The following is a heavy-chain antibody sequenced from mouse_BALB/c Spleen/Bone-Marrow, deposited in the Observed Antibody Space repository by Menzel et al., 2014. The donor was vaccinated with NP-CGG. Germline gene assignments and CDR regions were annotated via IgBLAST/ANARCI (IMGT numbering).Heavy chain of an antibody. V-gene: IGHV1-15*01. CDR2: IDPETGGT. CDR1: GYTSTDYE. J-gene: IGHJ3*01. CDR3: TRSETGPFAY. D-gene: IGHD4-1*01. Sequence: VQLQQSGAELVRPGASVTLSCKASGYTSTDYEMHWVKQTPVHGLEWIGAIDPETGGTAYNQKFKGKATLTADKSSSTAYMELRSLTSEDSAVYYCTRSETGPFAYWGQGTLVTVSA.